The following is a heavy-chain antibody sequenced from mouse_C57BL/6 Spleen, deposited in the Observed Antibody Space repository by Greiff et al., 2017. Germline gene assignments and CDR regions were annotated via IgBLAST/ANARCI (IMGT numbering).Heavy chain of an antibody. D-gene: IGHD2-4*01. V-gene: IGHV1-81*01. CDR1: GYTFTSYG. Sequence: VKLQESGAELARPGASVKLSCKASGYTFTSYGISWVKQRTGQGLEWIGEIYPRSGNTYYNEKFKGKATLTADKSSSTAYMELRSLTSEDSAVYFWARRGYYDYERGLAYWGQGTLVTVSA. J-gene: IGHJ3*01. CDR3: ARRGYYDYERGLAY. CDR2: IYPRSGNT.